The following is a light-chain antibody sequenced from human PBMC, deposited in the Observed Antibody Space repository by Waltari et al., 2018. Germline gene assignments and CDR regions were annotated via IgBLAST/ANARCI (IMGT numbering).Light chain of an antibody. CDR2: EVS. Sequence: QSALTQPASVSGSPRQSITIPCTGTCTDVRGYQYAPLYLQHPGKAPQLMIDEVSKRPAGVSNRFSGSKSGNTASLTISGLQAEDEADYYCSSYTSSSPHVFGTGTKVTVL. V-gene: IGLV2-14*01. J-gene: IGLJ1*01. CDR3: SSYTSSSPHV. CDR1: CTDVRGYQY.